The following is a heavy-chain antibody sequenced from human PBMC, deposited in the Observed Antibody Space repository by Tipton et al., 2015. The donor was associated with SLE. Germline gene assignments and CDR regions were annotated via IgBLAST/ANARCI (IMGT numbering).Heavy chain of an antibody. CDR3: ARGRVNYIRGSYRPSSFDY. CDR1: GGSISSGGYY. J-gene: IGHJ4*02. Sequence: LRLSCTVSGGSISSGGYYWSWIRQPAGRGLEWIGRIFGSGSANYNPSLESRVTISVDTSKNQFSLKLSSVTAADTAVYYCARGRVNYIRGSYRPSSFDYWGQGTQVTVSS. D-gene: IGHD3-16*02. CDR2: IFGSGSA. V-gene: IGHV4-61*02.